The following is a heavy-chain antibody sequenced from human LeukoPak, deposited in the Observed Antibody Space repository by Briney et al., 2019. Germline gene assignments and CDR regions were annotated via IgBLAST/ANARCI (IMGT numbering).Heavy chain of an antibody. CDR1: GFTFSSYS. D-gene: IGHD4-23*01. V-gene: IGHV3-21*01. Sequence: GGSLRLSCAASGFTFSSYSMNRVRQAPGKGLEWVSSISSSSSYIYYADSVKGRFTISRDNAKNSLYLQMNSLRAEDTAVYYCAQSTVVTPGYWGQGTLVTVSS. CDR2: ISSSSSYI. J-gene: IGHJ4*02. CDR3: AQSTVVTPGY.